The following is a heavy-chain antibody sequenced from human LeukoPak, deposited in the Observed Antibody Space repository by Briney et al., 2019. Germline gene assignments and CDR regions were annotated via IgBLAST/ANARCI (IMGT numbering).Heavy chain of an antibody. Sequence: ASVKVSCKASGYTFTSYDINWVRQAPGQGLEWMGRIIPILGIANYAQKFQGRVTITADKSTSTAYMELSSLRSEDTAVYYCASDYYDSSGSSRAFDIWGQGTMVTVSS. V-gene: IGHV1-69*04. D-gene: IGHD3-22*01. CDR2: IIPILGIA. CDR3: ASDYYDSSGSSRAFDI. CDR1: GYTFTSYD. J-gene: IGHJ3*02.